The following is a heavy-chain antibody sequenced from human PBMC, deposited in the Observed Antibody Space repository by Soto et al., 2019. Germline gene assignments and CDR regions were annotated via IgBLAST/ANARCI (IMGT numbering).Heavy chain of an antibody. J-gene: IGHJ4*02. CDR3: ARAIIVPATMRFDY. D-gene: IGHD2-2*01. Sequence: QVQLQESGPGLVKPSETLSLTCTVSGGSISSNYWNWIRQPPGKGLEWIGYIYYSGSTIYNPSLESRVTISIDTSKNQFSLKLNSLTAADTAVYYCARAIIVPATMRFDYWGQGTLVTVSS. V-gene: IGHV4-59*01. CDR1: GGSISSNY. CDR2: IYYSGST.